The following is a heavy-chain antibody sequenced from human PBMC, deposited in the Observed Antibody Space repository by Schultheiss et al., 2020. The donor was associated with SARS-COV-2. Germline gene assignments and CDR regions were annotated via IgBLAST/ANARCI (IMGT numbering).Heavy chain of an antibody. J-gene: IGHJ4*02. CDR1: GFTSSSYA. CDR3: ARFAINYDSSGYYYFDY. Sequence: GGSLRLSCAASGFTSSSYAMHWVRQAPGKGLEWVAVISYDGSNKYYADSVKGRFTISRDNSKNTLYLQMNSLRAEDTAVYYCARFAINYDSSGYYYFDYWGQGTLVTVSS. CDR2: ISYDGSNK. D-gene: IGHD3-22*01. V-gene: IGHV3-30*04.